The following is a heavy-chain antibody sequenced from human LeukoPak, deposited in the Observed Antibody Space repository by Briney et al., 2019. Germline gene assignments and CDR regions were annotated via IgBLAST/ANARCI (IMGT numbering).Heavy chain of an antibody. J-gene: IGHJ4*02. CDR1: GFTFSNFW. CDR2: IKQDGNDK. Sequence: GGALRLSCAASGFTFSNFWMTWVRQAPGRGLEWVANIKQDGNDKYYMDSVKGRFTISRDNAKNSLYLQMNTLRAEDTAIYYCEKGRGLEYWGQGTLVTVSS. V-gene: IGHV3-7*01. D-gene: IGHD5-24*01. CDR3: EKGRGLEY.